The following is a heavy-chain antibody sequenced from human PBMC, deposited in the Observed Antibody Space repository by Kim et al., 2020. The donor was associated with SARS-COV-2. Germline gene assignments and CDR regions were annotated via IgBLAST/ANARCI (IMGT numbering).Heavy chain of an antibody. J-gene: IGHJ5*02. CDR2: ISAYNGNT. V-gene: IGHV1-18*01. Sequence: ASVKVSCKASGYTFTSYGISWVRQAPGQGLEWMGWISAYNGNTNHAQKLQGRVTMTTDTSTSTAYMELRSLRSDDTAVYYCARVFAELLWFGESAENWFDPWGQGCLVTVSS. D-gene: IGHD3-10*01. CDR3: ARVFAELLWFGESAENWFDP. CDR1: GYTFTSYG.